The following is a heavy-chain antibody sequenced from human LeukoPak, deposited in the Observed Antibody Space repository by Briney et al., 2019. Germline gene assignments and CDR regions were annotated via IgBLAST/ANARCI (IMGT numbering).Heavy chain of an antibody. CDR3: ARGPTYCSSTSCYTGYYYGMDV. J-gene: IGHJ6*02. CDR2: IYYSGST. D-gene: IGHD2-2*02. V-gene: IGHV4-59*12. CDR1: GGSISSYY. Sequence: KPSETLSLTCTVSGGSISSYYWSWIRQPPGKGLEWIGYIYYSGSTNYNPSLKSRVTISVDTSKNQFSLKLSSVTAADTAVYYCARGPTYCSSTSCYTGYYYGMDVWGQGTTVTVSS.